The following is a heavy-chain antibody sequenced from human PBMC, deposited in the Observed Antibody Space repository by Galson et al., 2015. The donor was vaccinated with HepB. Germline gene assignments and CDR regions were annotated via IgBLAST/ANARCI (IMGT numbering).Heavy chain of an antibody. Sequence: SVKVSCKASGYTFTSYDINWVRQATGQGLEWMGWMNPNSGNTGYAQKFPGRVTMTRNTSISTAYMELSSLRSEDTAVYYCARSGNTKYYDILTGYLMVYYYYMDVWGKGTTVTVSS. V-gene: IGHV1-8*01. CDR1: GYTFTSYD. CDR2: MNPNSGNT. J-gene: IGHJ6*03. D-gene: IGHD3-9*01. CDR3: ARSGNTKYYDILTGYLMVYYYYMDV.